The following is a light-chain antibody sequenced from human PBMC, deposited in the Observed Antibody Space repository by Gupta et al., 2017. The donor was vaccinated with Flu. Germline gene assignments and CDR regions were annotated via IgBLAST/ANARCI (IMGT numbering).Light chain of an antibody. V-gene: IGLV1-40*01. CDR1: NSHIGAGYD. J-gene: IGLJ1*01. CDR3: QSYDTSLGGYV. Sequence: QSVLTLPPSVSEAPGQRVTISCTGSNSHIGAGYDVHWYQQLPGTAPKHLIYGNTNRPSGVPDRFSGSKSGTSTSLAITGLQAEDEADYYCQSYDTSLGGYVFGAGTKFTVL. CDR2: GNT.